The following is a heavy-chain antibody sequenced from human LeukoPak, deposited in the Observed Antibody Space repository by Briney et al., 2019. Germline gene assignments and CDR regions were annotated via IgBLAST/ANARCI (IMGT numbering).Heavy chain of an antibody. D-gene: IGHD4/OR15-4a*01. CDR2: ISSSSSYI. CDR3: ARDANTGDAFDI. J-gene: IGHJ3*02. Sequence: GGSLRLSCAASGFTFSSYSMNWVRQAPGKGLEWVSSISSSSSYIYYADSVMGRFTISRDNAKNSLYLQMNSLRPEDTAVYYCARDANTGDAFDIWGRGTMVTVSS. V-gene: IGHV3-21*01. CDR1: GFTFSSYS.